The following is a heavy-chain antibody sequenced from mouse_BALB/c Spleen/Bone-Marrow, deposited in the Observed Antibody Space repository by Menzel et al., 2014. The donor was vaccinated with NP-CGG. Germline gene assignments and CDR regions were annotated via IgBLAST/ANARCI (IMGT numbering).Heavy chain of an antibody. J-gene: IGHJ2*01. Sequence: VHLVESGPGLVAPSQSLSITCTVSGFSLSRYSVHWVRQPPGKGLEWLGMIWGGGNTDYNSALKSRLSISKDNSKSXVFLKKNSLQTDNTAMCYCARNPGVTCSFGYSGQSATLSVSS. V-gene: IGHV2-6-4*01. D-gene: IGHD2-2*01. CDR3: ARNPGVTCSFGY. CDR1: GFSLSRYS. CDR2: IWGGGNT.